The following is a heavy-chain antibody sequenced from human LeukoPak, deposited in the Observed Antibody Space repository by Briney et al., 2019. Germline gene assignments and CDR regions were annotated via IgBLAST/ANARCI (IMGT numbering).Heavy chain of an antibody. D-gene: IGHD6-25*01. J-gene: IGHJ6*03. CDR3: TRDGSGFYHYYYMYV. V-gene: IGHV3-21*01. CDR1: GFTFTDYS. Sequence: PGGSLRLSCAPPGFTFTDYSMNWVRQAPGKGLEWVSSISTVSTYKRYEDSANGRFTISRDNSKNLLYLKMNSLSAEDTAVYYCTRDGSGFYHYYYMYVWGKGTTVTVSS. CDR2: ISTVSTYK.